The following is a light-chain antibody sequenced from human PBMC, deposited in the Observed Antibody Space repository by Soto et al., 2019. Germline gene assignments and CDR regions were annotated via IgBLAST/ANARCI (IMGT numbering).Light chain of an antibody. Sequence: QSALTQPASVSGSPGQSITISCTGTSSDVGSYNLVSWYQQHPGKAPKLMIYEVSKRPSGVSNRVSGSKSGNTASLTISGLQAEDEADYYCCSYAGSSLRVFGGGTKLTVL. CDR3: CSYAGSSLRV. CDR1: SSDVGSYNL. CDR2: EVS. J-gene: IGLJ3*02. V-gene: IGLV2-23*02.